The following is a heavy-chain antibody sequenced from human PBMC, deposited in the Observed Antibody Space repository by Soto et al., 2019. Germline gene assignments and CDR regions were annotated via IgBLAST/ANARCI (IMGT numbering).Heavy chain of an antibody. V-gene: IGHV1-3*01. J-gene: IGHJ6*02. Sequence: ASVKVSCKASGYTFTSYAMHWVRQAPGQRLEWMGWINAGNGNTKYSQKFQGRVTITRDTSASTAYMELSSLRSEDTAVYYCARDIGVRFLEWLYDYYGMDVWGQGTTVTVSS. CDR1: GYTFTSYA. CDR3: ARDIGVRFLEWLYDYYGMDV. D-gene: IGHD3-3*01. CDR2: INAGNGNT.